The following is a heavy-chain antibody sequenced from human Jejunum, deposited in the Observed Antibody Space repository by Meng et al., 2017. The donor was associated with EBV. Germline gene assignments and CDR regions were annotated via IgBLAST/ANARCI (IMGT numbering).Heavy chain of an antibody. J-gene: IGHJ4*02. CDR2: VSDYGST. Sequence: QVQLPGSGPGLVKPSEALSLTCAVSGGSVRSGSYYWSWIRQPPGKGLEWIGFVSDYGSTRYNSSLKSRITISADTSKNQFSLKLTSVTPADTAIYYCARDFSSGYFAYWGQGTLVTVSS. CDR1: GGSVRSGSYY. CDR3: ARDFSSGYFAY. V-gene: IGHV4-61*01. D-gene: IGHD3-22*01.